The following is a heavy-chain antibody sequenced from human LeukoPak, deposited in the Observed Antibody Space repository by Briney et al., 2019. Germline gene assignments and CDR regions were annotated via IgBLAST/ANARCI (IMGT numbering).Heavy chain of an antibody. CDR3: ARDGSGSGWFDP. CDR1: GYTFTSYY. Sequence: GASVKVSCKASGYTFTSYYMHWVRQAPGQGLEWMGIINPSGGSTIYPQKFQGRVTMTRDMSTSTVYMELSSLRSEDTAVYYCARDGSGSGWFDPWGQGTLVTVSS. J-gene: IGHJ5*02. CDR2: INPSGGST. V-gene: IGHV1-46*01. D-gene: IGHD3-10*01.